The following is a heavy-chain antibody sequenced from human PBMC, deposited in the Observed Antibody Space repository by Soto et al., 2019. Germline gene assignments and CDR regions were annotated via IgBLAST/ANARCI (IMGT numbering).Heavy chain of an antibody. CDR2: ISGGGDAT. D-gene: IGHD2-21*01. V-gene: IGHV3-23*01. J-gene: IGHJ2*01. Sequence: EVQLSESGGDSVQPGGSVRLSCAGSGFTFINYAMNWVRQAPGKGLEWVSTISGGGDATFFADSVRGRFTFSRDNSKNTVTLQMNSLGVDDTAVYYCARKVVGSTSRPDYWYFDLWGRGTLVTVSS. CDR1: GFTFINYA. CDR3: ARKVVGSTSRPDYWYFDL.